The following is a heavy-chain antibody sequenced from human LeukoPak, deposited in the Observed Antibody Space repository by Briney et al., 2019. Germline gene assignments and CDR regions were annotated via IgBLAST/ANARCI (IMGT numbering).Heavy chain of an antibody. CDR1: GFTFSTYG. CDR3: AKDQLLGGSYTFDY. Sequence: PGGSLRLSCAASGFTFSTYGMHWVRQAPGRGLEGVAFIRSDGSTKYFADSVKGRFTISGDNSKNTLYLQMNSLRAEDTAVYYCAKDQLLGGSYTFDYWGQGTLVTVSS. V-gene: IGHV3-30*02. J-gene: IGHJ4*02. CDR2: IRSDGSTK. D-gene: IGHD1-26*01.